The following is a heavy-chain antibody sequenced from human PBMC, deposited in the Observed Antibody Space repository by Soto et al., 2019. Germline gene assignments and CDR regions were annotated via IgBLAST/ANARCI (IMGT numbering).Heavy chain of an antibody. D-gene: IGHD4-17*01. CDR3: ARVLDYGDYARARWFDP. CDR1: GVTFSSYN. V-gene: IGHV3-21*01. CDR2: ITSSSSYI. J-gene: IGHJ5*02. Sequence: EVQLVESGGGLVKPGGSLRLSCAASGVTFSSYNMNWVRQAPGKGLEWVSSITSSSSYIYYADSVKGRFTISRDNAKNSLYLQMNSLRAEDTAVYYCARVLDYGDYARARWFDPWGQGTLVTVSS.